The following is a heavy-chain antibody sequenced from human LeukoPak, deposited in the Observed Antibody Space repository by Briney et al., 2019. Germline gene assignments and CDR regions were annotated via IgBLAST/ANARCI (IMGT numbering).Heavy chain of an antibody. V-gene: IGHV4-61*02. CDR1: GGSISSGSYY. Sequence: SETLSLTCTVSGGSISSGSYYWSWIRQPAGKGLEWIGRIYTSGSTNYNPSLKSRVTISVDTSKNQFSLKLSSVTAADTAVYYCAGTYSSGWASFDYWGQGTLVTVSS. CDR3: AGTYSSGWASFDY. CDR2: IYTSGST. J-gene: IGHJ4*02. D-gene: IGHD6-19*01.